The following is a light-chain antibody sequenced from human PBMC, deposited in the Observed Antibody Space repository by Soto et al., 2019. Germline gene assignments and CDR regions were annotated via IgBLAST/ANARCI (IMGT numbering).Light chain of an antibody. CDR3: HQRQSWPRT. Sequence: IVLTQSPATLSLSPGVRATLSCRASQSVSSYLAWYQQKPGQAPRRLIYDASNRATGIPARFSGSGAGTDFTLTINSLAPEDFAIYYCHQRQSWPRTFGQGTKVDIK. V-gene: IGKV3-11*01. J-gene: IGKJ1*01. CDR2: DAS. CDR1: QSVSSY.